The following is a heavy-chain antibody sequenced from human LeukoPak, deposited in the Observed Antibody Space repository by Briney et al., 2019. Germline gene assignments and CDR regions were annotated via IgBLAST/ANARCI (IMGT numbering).Heavy chain of an antibody. CDR3: ARRQTYYYGSGSYMGLDY. Sequence: GGSLRLSCAASGLTFGNYEMNWVRQAPGKGLEWVSYISSSGGTRYYADSVKGRFTISRDNAKNSLYLQMNSLRAEDTAVYYCARRQTYYYGSGSYMGLDYWGQGTLVTVSS. CDR1: GLTFGNYE. V-gene: IGHV3-48*03. J-gene: IGHJ4*02. D-gene: IGHD3-10*01. CDR2: ISSSGGTR.